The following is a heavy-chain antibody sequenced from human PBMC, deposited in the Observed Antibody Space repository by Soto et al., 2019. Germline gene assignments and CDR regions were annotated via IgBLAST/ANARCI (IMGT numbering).Heavy chain of an antibody. Sequence: SATLSLTCTLSCNSIINYYWSWIRQPPGKGLEWIGYIYHTGSTNYNSSLKSRVTISVDTSKNQFSLKLSSVTAADTAVYYCARIYYYDTKFPSGGMDVWGQGTTVT. J-gene: IGHJ6*02. V-gene: IGHV4-59*01. CDR2: IYHTGST. D-gene: IGHD3-22*01. CDR1: CNSIINYY. CDR3: ARIYYYDTKFPSGGMDV.